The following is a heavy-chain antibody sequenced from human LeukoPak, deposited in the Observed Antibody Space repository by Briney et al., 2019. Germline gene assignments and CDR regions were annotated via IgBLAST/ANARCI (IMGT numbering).Heavy chain of an antibody. CDR2: IYYSGST. Sequence: PSETLSLTCTVSGRSISSSSYYWGWIRQPPGKGLEWIGSIYYSGSTYYNPSLKSRVTISVDTSKNQFSLKLSSVTAADTAVYYRARRDGSSRFDPWGQGTLVTVSS. CDR3: ARRDGSSRFDP. V-gene: IGHV4-39*01. J-gene: IGHJ5*02. CDR1: GRSISSSSYY. D-gene: IGHD3-22*01.